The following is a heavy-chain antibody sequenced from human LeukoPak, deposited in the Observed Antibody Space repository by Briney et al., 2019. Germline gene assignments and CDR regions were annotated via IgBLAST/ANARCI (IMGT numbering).Heavy chain of an antibody. V-gene: IGHV3-23*01. CDR3: ANWVEGARPSLDY. Sequence: GGSLILSCSASGFTFSSYAMSWVRQAPGKGLGWVSAISGSGGSTYYTDSVKGRFTISRDNSKNTLYLQMNSLRAEDTAVYYCANWVEGARPSLDYWGQGALVTVSS. CDR1: GFTFSSYA. D-gene: IGHD6-6*01. J-gene: IGHJ4*02. CDR2: ISGSGGST.